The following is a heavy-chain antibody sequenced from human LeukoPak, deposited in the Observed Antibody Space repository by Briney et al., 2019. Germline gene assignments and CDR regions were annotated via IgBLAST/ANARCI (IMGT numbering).Heavy chain of an antibody. V-gene: IGHV1-2*02. D-gene: IGHD3-22*01. CDR1: GYTFTAYY. Sequence: ASVKVSCKASGYTFTAYYMHWVRQAPGQGLEWMGWINPNSGGTNYAQKFQGKVTMTRDTSISTAYMELSRLRSDDTAVYYCAREYYYDSSGPEFDYWGQGTLVTVSS. J-gene: IGHJ4*02. CDR2: INPNSGGT. CDR3: AREYYYDSSGPEFDY.